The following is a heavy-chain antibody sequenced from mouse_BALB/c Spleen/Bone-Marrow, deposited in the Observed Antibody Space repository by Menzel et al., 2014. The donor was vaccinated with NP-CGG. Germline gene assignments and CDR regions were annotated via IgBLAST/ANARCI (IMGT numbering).Heavy chain of an antibody. J-gene: IGHJ4*01. Sequence: EVMLVESGGDLVKPGGSLKLSCAASGFTFSNYGMSWVRQTPDKRLEWVATISSGSSYTYFPDSVKGRFTISRDNAKNTLYLQMNSLKSEDAAMYYCARLTPDYAMDYWGQGTSVTVSS. D-gene: IGHD1-3*01. CDR1: GFTFSNYG. CDR2: ISSGSSYT. V-gene: IGHV5-6*01. CDR3: ARLTPDYAMDY.